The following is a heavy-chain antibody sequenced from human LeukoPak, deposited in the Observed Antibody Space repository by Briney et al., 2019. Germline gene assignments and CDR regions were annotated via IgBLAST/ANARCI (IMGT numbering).Heavy chain of an antibody. CDR1: GYTFTGYY. D-gene: IGHD3-22*01. CDR3: ARVGYYYDSSGYYLDY. J-gene: IGHJ4*02. Sequence: SVKVSCKASGYTFTGYYMHWVRQAPGQGLEWMGGIIPIFGTANYAQKFQGRVTITADESTSTAYMEPSSLRSEDTAVYYCARVGYYYDSSGYYLDYWGQGTLVTVSS. V-gene: IGHV1-69*13. CDR2: IIPIFGTA.